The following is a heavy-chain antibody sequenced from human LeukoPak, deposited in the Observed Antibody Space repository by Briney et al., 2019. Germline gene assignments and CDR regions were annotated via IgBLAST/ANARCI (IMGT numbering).Heavy chain of an antibody. Sequence: PSETLSLTCAVYGGTFSGYYWSWIRQPPGKGLEWIGEINHSGSTNYNPSLKSRVTISVDTPKNQFSLKLSSVTAADTAVYYCARGGYYSPFDYWGQGTLVTVSS. CDR1: GGTFSGYY. CDR3: ARGGYYSPFDY. D-gene: IGHD3-22*01. CDR2: INHSGST. J-gene: IGHJ4*02. V-gene: IGHV4-34*01.